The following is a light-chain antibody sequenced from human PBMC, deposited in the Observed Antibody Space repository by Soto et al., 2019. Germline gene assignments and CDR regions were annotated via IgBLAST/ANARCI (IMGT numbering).Light chain of an antibody. V-gene: IGLV2-11*01. CDR3: CSYAGTSTFYD. CDR1: SNDVGGYDY. Sequence: QSALTQPRSVSGSPGQSVTISCTGTSNDVGGYDYVSWYQHHPGKAPRLIIYDVTKRPSGVPDRFSASRAGNTASLTISGLQPEDEADYHCCSYAGTSTFYDFGTGTKVTVL. CDR2: DVT. J-gene: IGLJ1*01.